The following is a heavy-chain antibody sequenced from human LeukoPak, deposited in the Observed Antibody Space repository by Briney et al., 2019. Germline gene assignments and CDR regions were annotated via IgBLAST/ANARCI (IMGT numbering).Heavy chain of an antibody. V-gene: IGHV4-4*07. J-gene: IGHJ5*02. CDR1: GGSISSYY. CDR2: IYTSGST. D-gene: IGHD6-19*01. CDR3: ARAPAIAVAGVWFDP. Sequence: PSETLSLTCTVSGGSISSYYWSWIRQPAGKGLEWIGRIYTSGSTNYNPSLKSRVTISVDTSKNQFSLKLSSVTAADTAVYYCARAPAIAVAGVWFDPWGQGTLVTVSS.